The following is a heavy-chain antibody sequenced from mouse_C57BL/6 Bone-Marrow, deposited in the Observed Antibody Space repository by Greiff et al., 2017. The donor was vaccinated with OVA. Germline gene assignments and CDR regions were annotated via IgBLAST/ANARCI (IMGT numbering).Heavy chain of an antibody. V-gene: IGHV5-2*01. CDR2: INSDGGST. CDR1: EYEFPSHD. Sequence: DVMLVESGGGLVQPGESLKLSCESNEYEFPSHDMSWVRKTPEKRLELVAAINSDGGSTYYPDTMERRFIISRDNTKKTLYLQMSSLRSEDTASYYCAVLPPYYFDYWGQGTTLTVSS. CDR3: AVLPPYYFDY. J-gene: IGHJ2*01.